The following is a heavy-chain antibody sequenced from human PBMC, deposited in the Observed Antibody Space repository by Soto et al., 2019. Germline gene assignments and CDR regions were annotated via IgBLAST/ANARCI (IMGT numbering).Heavy chain of an antibody. CDR3: AKEVWSGPMDV. Sequence: QVPLVESGGGVVQPGRSLRLSCAASGFTFSSYGMHWVRQAPGKGLEWVAAISYDGSNKNYADSVKGRFTISRDNSKNTQYLQMNSLRAEDTAVYYCAKEVWSGPMDVWGQGTTVTVSS. CDR1: GFTFSSYG. V-gene: IGHV3-30*18. CDR2: ISYDGSNK. J-gene: IGHJ6*02. D-gene: IGHD3-3*01.